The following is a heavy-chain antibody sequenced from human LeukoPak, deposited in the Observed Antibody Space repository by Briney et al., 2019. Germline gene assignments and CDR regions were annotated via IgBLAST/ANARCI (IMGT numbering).Heavy chain of an antibody. D-gene: IGHD2-2*01. CDR1: GYTFTGYY. V-gene: IGHV1-2*02. J-gene: IGHJ3*02. Sequence: GASVKVSCKASGYTFTGYYMHWVRQAPGQGLEWMGWINPNSGGTNYAQKFQGRVTMTRDTSISTAYMELSRLRSDDAVVYYCAREWGDIVVVPAAIDAFDIWGQGTMVTVSS. CDR3: AREWGDIVVVPAAIDAFDI. CDR2: INPNSGGT.